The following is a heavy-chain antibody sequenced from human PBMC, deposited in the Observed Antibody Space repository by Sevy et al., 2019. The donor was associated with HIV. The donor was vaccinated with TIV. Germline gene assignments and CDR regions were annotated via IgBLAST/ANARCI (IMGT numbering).Heavy chain of an antibody. D-gene: IGHD2-2*01. CDR2: INPNSCVT. CDR3: VGEDINVPRTLLSFDI. Sequence: ASVKVSCKTTGYIFSDYNMHWVRQAPGQGLEWMALINPNSCVTLDAHNFRGRVSVTRDTSMSTAYMERSGLTADYTAVYYCVGEDINVPRTLLSFDIWGQGTMVTVSS. J-gene: IGHJ3*02. V-gene: IGHV1-2*06. CDR1: GYIFSDYN.